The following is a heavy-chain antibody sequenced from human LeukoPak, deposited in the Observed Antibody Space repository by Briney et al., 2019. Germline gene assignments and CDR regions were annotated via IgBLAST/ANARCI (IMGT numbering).Heavy chain of an antibody. CDR1: GFTFSSYW. CDR2: INSDGGST. CDR3: ARGHYDGSGLVAY. J-gene: IGHJ4*02. D-gene: IGHD3-22*01. V-gene: IGHV3-74*01. Sequence: PGGSLRLSCAASGFTFSSYWMCWVRQAPGKGLVWVSRINSDGGSTTYADFVKGRFTISRDNAKNTLYLQMNSLRAEDTAVYYCARGHYDGSGLVAYWGRGTLVTVSS.